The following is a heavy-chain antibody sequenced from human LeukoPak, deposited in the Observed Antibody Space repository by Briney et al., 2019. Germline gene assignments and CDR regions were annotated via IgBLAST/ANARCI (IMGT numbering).Heavy chain of an antibody. CDR3: ARDQVGRAVAGFFDY. CDR1: GGTFSPFA. V-gene: IGHV1-69*05. D-gene: IGHD6-19*01. J-gene: IGHJ4*02. CDR2: TIPLFPKP. Sequence: ASVKVSCKASGGTFSPFAISWVRQAPGQGLEWMGGTIPLFPKPNYAQKFQGRLTITTITTDESTNTAFMELRSLTSGDTAMSFCARDQVGRAVAGFFDYWGQGTLVTVSS.